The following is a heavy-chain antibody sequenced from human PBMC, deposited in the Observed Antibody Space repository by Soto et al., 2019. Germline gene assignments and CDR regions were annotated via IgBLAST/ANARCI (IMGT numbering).Heavy chain of an antibody. CDR2: INPSGGIT. CDR1: GYTFTSFY. J-gene: IGHJ6*02. Sequence: QMQLVQSGAEVKRPGASVRVSFKSSGYTFTSFYINWVRQAPGQGLEGMGIINPSGGITNFAQRFQGRVTMTRDMSTNTHYMELSSLKSDDTAVYYCASSPAFSSSWYGIPPDPSHGMDVWGQGTTVTVS. V-gene: IGHV1-46*01. CDR3: ASSPAFSSSWYGIPPDPSHGMDV. D-gene: IGHD6-13*01.